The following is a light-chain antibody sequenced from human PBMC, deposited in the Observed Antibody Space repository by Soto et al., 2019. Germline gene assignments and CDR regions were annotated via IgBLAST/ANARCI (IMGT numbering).Light chain of an antibody. CDR2: GNS. J-gene: IGLJ2*01. CDR3: QSYDSSLSGVV. V-gene: IGLV1-40*01. CDR1: SSNIGAGYD. Sequence: QSVLTQPPSVSGAPGQRVTISCTGSSSNIGAGYDVHWYQQLPGTAPKLLIYGNSNRPSGVPDRISGSKSGTSASLAIPGLQAEDEADYYCQSYDSSLSGVVFGGGTKLTVL.